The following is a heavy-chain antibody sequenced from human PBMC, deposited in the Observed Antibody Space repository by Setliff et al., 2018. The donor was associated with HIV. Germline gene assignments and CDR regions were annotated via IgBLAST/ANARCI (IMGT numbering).Heavy chain of an antibody. CDR2: IFHSGST. CDR3: TRAEQQLPYYYYYYGMDV. CDR1: GGSISSGGYS. Sequence: KASETLSLTCAVSGGSISSGGYSWSWIRQPPGKGLEWIGYIFHSGSTNYNPSLKSRVTISVDTSKNQFSLKLSSVTAADTAVYYCTRAEQQLPYYYYYYGMDVWGQGTTVTVSS. J-gene: IGHJ6*02. D-gene: IGHD6-13*01. V-gene: IGHV4-30-2*01.